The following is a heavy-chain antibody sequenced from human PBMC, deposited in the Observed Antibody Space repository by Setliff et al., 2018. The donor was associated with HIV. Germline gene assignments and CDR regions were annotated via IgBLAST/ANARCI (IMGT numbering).Heavy chain of an antibody. V-gene: IGHV4-59*12. Sequence: SETLSLTCTVSGGSMSSYYWSWIRQTPGKGLEWIGYVYYRGSTNYNPSLKSRVTISVDTSKNQFSLKLNSVTAANTAVYYCATGRLYYYMDVWGKGTTVTVSS. CDR3: ATGRLYYYMDV. CDR1: GGSMSSYY. J-gene: IGHJ6*03. CDR2: VYYRGST. D-gene: IGHD1-1*01.